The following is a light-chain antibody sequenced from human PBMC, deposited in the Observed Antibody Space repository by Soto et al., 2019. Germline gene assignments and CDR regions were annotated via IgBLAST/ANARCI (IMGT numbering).Light chain of an antibody. CDR1: QSISSW. V-gene: IGKV1-5*03. J-gene: IGKJ3*01. Sequence: DIQMTQSPSTLSASVGVRVTITCRASQSISSWLAWYQQKPGKAPKLLIYKASSLESGVPSRFSGSGSGTEFTLTISSLQPDDFATYYCQQYNSYSSFTFGPGTKVDIK. CDR2: KAS. CDR3: QQYNSYSSFT.